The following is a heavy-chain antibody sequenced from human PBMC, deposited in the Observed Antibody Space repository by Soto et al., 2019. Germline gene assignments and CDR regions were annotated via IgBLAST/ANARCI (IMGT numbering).Heavy chain of an antibody. Sequence: SETLSLTCAVSGGSITSGNSYSWSWIRQPPGKGLEWIGPISHTGSTSYNPSLKSRLTMSVDKSKNQFSLRLSSVTAADLAVYYCASAGAPYFGTWFDPWGQGILVTV. V-gene: IGHV4-30-2*01. J-gene: IGHJ5*02. D-gene: IGHD3-10*01. CDR3: ASAGAPYFGTWFDP. CDR1: GGSITSGNSYS. CDR2: ISHTGST.